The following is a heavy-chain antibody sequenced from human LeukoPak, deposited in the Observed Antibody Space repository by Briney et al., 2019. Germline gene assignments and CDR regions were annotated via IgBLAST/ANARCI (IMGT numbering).Heavy chain of an antibody. Sequence: PSETLSLTCAVYDGSFTGYFWNWIRQSPGKGLEWIGEINHRGSTNYNPSLKSRLTISVDTSKNQFSLRLASVTAADTGVYFCARDPTTVMTVPWYFDTWGQGTLVTVSS. D-gene: IGHD4-11*01. CDR3: ARDPTTVMTVPWYFDT. CDR1: DGSFTGYF. J-gene: IGHJ4*02. V-gene: IGHV4-34*01. CDR2: INHRGST.